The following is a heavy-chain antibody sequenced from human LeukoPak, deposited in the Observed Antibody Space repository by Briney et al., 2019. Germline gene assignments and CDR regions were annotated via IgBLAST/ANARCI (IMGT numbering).Heavy chain of an antibody. V-gene: IGHV4-39*07. Sequence: SETLSLTCTVSGGSISSSSYYWGWIRQPPGKGLEWIGSIYYSGSTYYNPSLKSRVTISVDTSKNQFSLKLSSVTAADTAVYYCARDRTDGYDSSPLYYFDYWGQGTLVTVSS. D-gene: IGHD3-22*01. CDR3: ARDRTDGYDSSPLYYFDY. CDR2: IYYSGST. CDR1: GGSISSSSYY. J-gene: IGHJ4*02.